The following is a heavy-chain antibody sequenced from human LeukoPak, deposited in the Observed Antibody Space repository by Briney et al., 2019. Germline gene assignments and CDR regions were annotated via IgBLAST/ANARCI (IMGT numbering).Heavy chain of an antibody. J-gene: IGHJ3*02. CDR3: AKSSGAYYVGAFDI. V-gene: IGHV3-30*18. CDR1: GFTFSSYG. CDR2: ISYDGSNK. D-gene: IGHD1-26*01. Sequence: GGSLRLSCAASGFTFSSYGMHWIRQAPGKGLERVAVISYDGSNKYYADSVKGRFTISRDNSKNTLYLQMNSLRTEDTAVYYCAKSSGAYYVGAFDIWGQGTMVTVSS.